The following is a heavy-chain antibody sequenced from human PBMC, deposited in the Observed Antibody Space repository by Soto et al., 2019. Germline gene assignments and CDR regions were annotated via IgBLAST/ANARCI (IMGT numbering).Heavy chain of an antibody. J-gene: IGHJ4*02. CDR2: IVPFFTTP. V-gene: IGHV1-69*01. CDR1: GGTFGSYS. D-gene: IGHD2-2*01. Sequence: QVQLEQSGAEVKKPGSSVKVSRKASGGTFGSYSITWVRQAPGQGLDWMGRIVPFFTTPKYAQKFQGRVTITADESTGTVYMELSGLTSEDTAMYYCAREGFSSSYLAYWGQGTLVTVSS. CDR3: AREGFSSSYLAY.